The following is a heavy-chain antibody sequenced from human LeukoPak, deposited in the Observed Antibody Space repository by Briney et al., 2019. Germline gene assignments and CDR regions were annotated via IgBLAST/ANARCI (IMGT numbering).Heavy chain of an antibody. J-gene: IGHJ4*02. V-gene: IGHV1-2*02. Sequence: ASVKVSCKASGYTFTDYYMHWVRQAPGQGLEWMGWINPHSGGTDHAQKFQGRVTMTRDTSISTAYMELSRLRSDDTAVYYCARETPHSYADYWGQGTLVTVSS. CDR1: GYTFTDYY. D-gene: IGHD5-18*01. CDR3: ARETPHSYADY. CDR2: INPHSGGT.